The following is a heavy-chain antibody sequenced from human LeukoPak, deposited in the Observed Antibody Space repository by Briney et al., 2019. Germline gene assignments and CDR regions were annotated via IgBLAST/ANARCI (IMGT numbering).Heavy chain of an antibody. CDR3: ARIDYATFDC. Sequence: SETLSLTCTVSGGSINSYYWSWIRQPPGRGLEWIGDIYYSGSTIYNPSLKSRVTISVDTPKNQFSLNLRSVTAADTAVYYCARIDYATFDCWGPGTLVTASS. J-gene: IGHJ4*02. CDR1: GGSINSYY. D-gene: IGHD3-16*01. CDR2: IYYSGST. V-gene: IGHV4-59*01.